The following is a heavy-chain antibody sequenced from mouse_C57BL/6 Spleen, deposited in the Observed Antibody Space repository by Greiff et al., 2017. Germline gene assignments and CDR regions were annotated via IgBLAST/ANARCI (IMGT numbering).Heavy chain of an antibody. Sequence: EVHLQQSGPELVKPGASVKISCKASGYTFTDYYMNWVKQSHGKSLEWIGDINPNNGGTSYNQKFKGKATLTVDKSSSTAYMELRSLTSEDSAVYYCARFVGCLPYYCDYWGQGTTLTVSS. D-gene: IGHD5-1*01. CDR1: GYTFTDYY. CDR3: ARFVGCLPYYCDY. CDR2: INPNNGGT. J-gene: IGHJ2*01. V-gene: IGHV1-26*01.